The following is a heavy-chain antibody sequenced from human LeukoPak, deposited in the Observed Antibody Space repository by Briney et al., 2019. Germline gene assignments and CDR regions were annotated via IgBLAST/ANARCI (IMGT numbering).Heavy chain of an antibody. CDR3: AKEEGFDY. CDR2: ISGSGGNT. CDR1: GFIFSSYW. Sequence: GGSLRLSCAASGFIFSSYWMNWVRQAPGKGLEWVSTISGSGGNTYYADSVKGRFTISRDNSKNTLYLQMTSLRAEDTALYYCAKEEGFDYWGQGTLVTVSS. J-gene: IGHJ4*02. V-gene: IGHV3-23*01.